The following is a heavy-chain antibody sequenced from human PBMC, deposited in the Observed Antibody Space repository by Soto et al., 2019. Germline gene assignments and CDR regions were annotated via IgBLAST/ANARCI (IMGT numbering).Heavy chain of an antibody. J-gene: IGHJ6*02. D-gene: IGHD5-18*01. V-gene: IGHV4-30-4*01. Sequence: SETLSLTCTVSGGSISSGDYYWSWIRQPPGKGLEWIGYIYYSGSTNYNPSLKSRVDISVDASRNQFSLRLTSVTAADTAVYYCARDTAPAGDYYYLMDVWGQGTTVTVSS. CDR2: IYYSGST. CDR3: ARDTAPAGDYYYLMDV. CDR1: GGSISSGDYY.